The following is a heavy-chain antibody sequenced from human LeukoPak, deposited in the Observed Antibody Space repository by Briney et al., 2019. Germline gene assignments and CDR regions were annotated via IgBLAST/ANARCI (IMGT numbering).Heavy chain of an antibody. V-gene: IGHV4-59*12. J-gene: IGHJ5*01. CDR3: ARGRGRGVLITTSRRSFWFDS. CDR2: IYYSGST. D-gene: IGHD3-22*01. CDR1: GGSFSGYY. Sequence: SETLSLTCAVYGGSFSGYYWSWIRQPPGKGLEWIGYIYYSGSTNYNPSLKSRVTISVDTSKNQFSLKLSSVTAADTAVYYCARGRGRGVLITTSRRSFWFDSWGQGTLVTVSS.